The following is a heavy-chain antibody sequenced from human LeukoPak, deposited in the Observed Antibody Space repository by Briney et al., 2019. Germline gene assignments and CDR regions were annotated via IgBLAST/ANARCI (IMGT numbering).Heavy chain of an antibody. D-gene: IGHD2-21*02. V-gene: IGHV4-59*08. CDR1: GGSISSYY. Sequence: PSETLSLTCTVSGGSISSYYWSWIRQPPGKGLEWIGYIYYSGSTNYNPSLKSRVTISVDTSKNQFSLKLSSVTAADTAVYYYARWSAYCGGDCYDYAFDIWGQGTMVTVSS. J-gene: IGHJ3*02. CDR2: IYYSGST. CDR3: ARWSAYCGGDCYDYAFDI.